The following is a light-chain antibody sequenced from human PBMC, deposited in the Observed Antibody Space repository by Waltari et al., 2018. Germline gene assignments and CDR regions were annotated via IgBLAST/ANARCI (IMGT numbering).Light chain of an antibody. Sequence: DIVMTQSPLSLPVTPGEPAAISCRSSQSLLYSNGNNYLNWYLQKPRQSPQVLIYMGSNRASGVPDRFSGTGSGTDFTLKISRVEAEDVGVYYCMQGLQWPLTFGEGTKVEIK. V-gene: IGKV2-28*01. CDR3: MQGLQWPLT. CDR1: QSLLYSNGNNY. CDR2: MGS. J-gene: IGKJ4*01.